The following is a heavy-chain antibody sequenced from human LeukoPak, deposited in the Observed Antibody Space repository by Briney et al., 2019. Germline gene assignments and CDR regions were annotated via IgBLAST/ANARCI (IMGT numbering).Heavy chain of an antibody. V-gene: IGHV4-34*01. J-gene: IGHJ3*02. CDR2: INHSGST. D-gene: IGHD3-10*01. CDR3: AGARTRGPYDAFDI. CDR1: GGSFSGYY. Sequence: SETLSLTCAVDGGSFSGYYWSWIRQPPGKGLEWIGEINHSGSTNYNPSLKSRVTISVDTSKNQFSLKLSSVTAADTAVYYCAGARTRGPYDAFDIWGQGTMVTVSS.